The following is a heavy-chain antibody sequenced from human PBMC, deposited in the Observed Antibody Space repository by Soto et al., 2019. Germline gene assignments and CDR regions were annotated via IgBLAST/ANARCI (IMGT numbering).Heavy chain of an antibody. CDR1: GFTFSSYG. CDR2: ISYDGSNK. J-gene: IGHJ6*02. Sequence: QVQLVESGGGVVQPGRSLRLSCAASGFTFSSYGMHWVRQAPGKGLEWVAVISYDGSNKYYADSVKGRFTISRDNSKNTLYLQMNSLRAEDTAVYYCARYGMGVWGQGTTVTVSS. V-gene: IGHV3-30*03. CDR3: ARYGMGV.